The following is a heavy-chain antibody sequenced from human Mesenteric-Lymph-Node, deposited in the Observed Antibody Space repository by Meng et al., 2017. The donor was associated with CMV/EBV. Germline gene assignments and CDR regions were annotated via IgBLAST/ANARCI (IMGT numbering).Heavy chain of an antibody. J-gene: IGHJ4*02. V-gene: IGHV3-30-3*01. Sequence: GESLKISCAASGFTFSSYAMHWVRQAPGKGLEWVAVISYDGSNKYYADSVKGRFTISRDNSKNTLYLQMNSLRAEDTALYYCVKDRDYGGNLDLGFDYWGQGTLVTVSS. CDR1: GFTFSSYA. CDR3: VKDRDYGGNLDLGFDY. D-gene: IGHD4-23*01. CDR2: ISYDGSNK.